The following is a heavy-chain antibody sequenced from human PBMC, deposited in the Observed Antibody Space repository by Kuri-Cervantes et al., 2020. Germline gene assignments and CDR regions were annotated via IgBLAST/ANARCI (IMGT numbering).Heavy chain of an antibody. D-gene: IGHD6-13*01. CDR3: ARSGSSWRRGDAFDI. Sequence: GGSLRLSCAASGFTFSSYSMNWVRQAPGKGLEWVSGISWNSGSIGYADSVKGRFTISRDNAKNSLYLQMNSLRVEDTAVYYCARSGSSWRRGDAFDIWGQGTMVTVSS. V-gene: IGHV3-48*01. CDR1: GFTFSSYS. CDR2: ISWNSGSI. J-gene: IGHJ3*02.